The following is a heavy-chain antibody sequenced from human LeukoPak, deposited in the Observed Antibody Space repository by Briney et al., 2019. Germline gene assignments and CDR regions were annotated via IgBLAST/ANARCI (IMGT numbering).Heavy chain of an antibody. CDR1: GFTFSGFA. CDR3: AKDLHSYVAMDV. CDR2: IGSDYKT. Sequence: PGGPLRLSCAASGFTFSGFAMTWVRQAPGKGLEWVSSIGSDYKTHYSESVKGRFAISRDNSKSPLFLQMNSLRAEDTALYYCAKDLHSYVAMDVWGQGTAVTVSS. J-gene: IGHJ6*02. D-gene: IGHD3-10*02. V-gene: IGHV3-23*01.